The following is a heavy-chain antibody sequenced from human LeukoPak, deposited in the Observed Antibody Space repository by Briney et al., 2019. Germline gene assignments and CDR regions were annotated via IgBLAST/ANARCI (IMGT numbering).Heavy chain of an antibody. V-gene: IGHV3-23*01. CDR1: GFTFDDYG. CDR2: ISPSGDIT. CDR3: VRDLHWGGFDV. J-gene: IGHJ3*01. Sequence: GSLRLSCAASGFTFDDYGMSWVRQAPGKGLEWVSGISPSGDITYYADSVMGRFSISRDNPKSTVSLQMSSLRAEDTALYYCVRDLHWGGFDVWGQGTMVTVSS. D-gene: IGHD7-27*01.